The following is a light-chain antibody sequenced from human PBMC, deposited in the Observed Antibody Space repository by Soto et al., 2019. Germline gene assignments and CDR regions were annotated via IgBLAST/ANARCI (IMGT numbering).Light chain of an antibody. CDR3: QQFGSSIPHT. CDR1: QVIGSRY. CDR2: GAS. V-gene: IGKV3-20*01. J-gene: IGKJ2*01. Sequence: EIVMTQSPGTLSLSPGERATISCRASQVIGSRYLAWYHQKSGQAPRLLIYGASSRATGLPARFSGSGAGTDVIITISRLEPEDVGVYYCQQFGSSIPHTFGQGTKLEIK.